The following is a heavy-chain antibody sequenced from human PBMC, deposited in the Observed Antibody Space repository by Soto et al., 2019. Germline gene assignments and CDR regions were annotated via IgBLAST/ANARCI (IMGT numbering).Heavy chain of an antibody. CDR1: GGSISSSSYY. CDR3: ARLPEWELQDFDY. Sequence: SETLSLTCTVSGGSISSSSYYWGWIRQPPGKGLEWIGSIYYSGSTYYNPSLKSRVTISVDTSKNQFSLKLSSVTAADTAVYYCARLPEWELQDFDYWGQGTLVTVSS. D-gene: IGHD1-26*01. CDR2: IYYSGST. J-gene: IGHJ4*02. V-gene: IGHV4-39*01.